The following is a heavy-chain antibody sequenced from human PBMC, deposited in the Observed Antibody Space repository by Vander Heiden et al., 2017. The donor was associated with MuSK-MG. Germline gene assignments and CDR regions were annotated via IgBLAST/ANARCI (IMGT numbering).Heavy chain of an antibody. CDR2: INHSGST. Sequence: QVQLQQWGAGLLKPSATLSLTCAVYGGSFSGYYWSWIRQPPGKGLEWIGEINHSGSTNYNPSLKRRVTISVDTSKNQFSLKLSSVTAAETAVYYCARGRADYVLGSYRSSGYFDYWGQGTLVTVSS. CDR3: ARGRADYVLGSYRSSGYFDY. CDR1: GGSFSGYY. V-gene: IGHV4-34*01. D-gene: IGHD3-16*02. J-gene: IGHJ4*02.